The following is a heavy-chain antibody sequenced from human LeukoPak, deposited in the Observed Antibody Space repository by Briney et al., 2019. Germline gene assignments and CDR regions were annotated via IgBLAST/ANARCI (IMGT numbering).Heavy chain of an antibody. V-gene: IGHV3-74*01. D-gene: IGHD3-22*01. Sequence: GGSLRLSCAASGFTFSSYWMHWVRRAPGKGLVWVSRINTDGSSTNYADSVKGRFTISRDNAKNTLYLQMNSLRAEDTAVYYCAKPLGGVYYYDSSGQNAFDIWGQGTMVTVSS. J-gene: IGHJ3*02. CDR1: GFTFSSYW. CDR2: INTDGSST. CDR3: AKPLGGVYYYDSSGQNAFDI.